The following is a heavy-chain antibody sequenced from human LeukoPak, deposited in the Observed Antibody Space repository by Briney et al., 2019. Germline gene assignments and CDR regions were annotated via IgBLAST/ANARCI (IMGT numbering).Heavy chain of an antibody. CDR3: AREVLGATREFDY. CDR2: ITSRGDTI. Sequence: GGSLRLSCAGSGFTFSSYEMDWVRQAPGKGLEWVSYITSRGDTIYYADSVKGRFSISRDNAKNSLYLQMNSLRAEDTAVYYCAREVLGATREFDYWGQGALVTVSS. CDR1: GFTFSSYE. V-gene: IGHV3-48*03. J-gene: IGHJ4*02. D-gene: IGHD1-26*01.